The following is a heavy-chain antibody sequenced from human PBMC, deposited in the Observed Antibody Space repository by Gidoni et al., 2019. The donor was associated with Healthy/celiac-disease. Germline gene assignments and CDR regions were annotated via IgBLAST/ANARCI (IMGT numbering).Heavy chain of an antibody. CDR2: ISWNSGSI. Sequence: EVQLVESGGGLVQPGRSLRLSCAASGFTFDDYARHWVRQAPGKGLEWVSGISWNSGSIGYADSVKGRFTISRDNAKNSLYLQMNSLRAEDTALYYCAKGLGPGFGELLFNWFDPWGQGTLVTVSS. J-gene: IGHJ5*02. V-gene: IGHV3-9*01. CDR1: GFTFDDYA. CDR3: AKGLGPGFGELLFNWFDP. D-gene: IGHD3-10*01.